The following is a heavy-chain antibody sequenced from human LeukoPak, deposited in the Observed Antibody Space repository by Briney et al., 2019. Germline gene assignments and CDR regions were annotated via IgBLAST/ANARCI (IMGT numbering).Heavy chain of an antibody. D-gene: IGHD6-19*01. J-gene: IGHJ5*02. V-gene: IGHV3-23*01. CDR1: GFTFSNYV. Sequence: GGSLRLSCAASGFTFSNYVMIWVRQAPGKGLEWVSGITASGDSTYYGDSVKGRFTISRDNSKNTLYLQMNSLRAEDTAVYYCAKEGDGEDSSGWQYNWFDPWGQGTLVTVSS. CDR2: ITASGDST. CDR3: AKEGDGEDSSGWQYNWFDP.